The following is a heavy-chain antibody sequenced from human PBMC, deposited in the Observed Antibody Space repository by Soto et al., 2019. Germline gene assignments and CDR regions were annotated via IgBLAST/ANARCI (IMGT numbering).Heavy chain of an antibody. V-gene: IGHV1-18*04. CDR2: ISAYNGNT. D-gene: IGHD5-18*01. CDR1: GYTFTSYG. Sequence: ASVKVSCKASGYTFTSYGISCVRQAPGQGLEWMGWISAYNGNTNYAQKLQGRVTMTTDTSTSTAYMELRSLRSDDTAVYYCAREYGDTAMATWYFDYWGQGTLVTVSS. CDR3: AREYGDTAMATWYFDY. J-gene: IGHJ4*02.